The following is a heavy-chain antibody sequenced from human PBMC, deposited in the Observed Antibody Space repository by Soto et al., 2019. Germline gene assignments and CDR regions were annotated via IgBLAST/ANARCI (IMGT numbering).Heavy chain of an antibody. D-gene: IGHD6-19*01. CDR2: MNPNSGNT. Sequence: ASVKVSCKASGYTFTSYDINWVRQATGQGLEWMGWMNPNSGNTGYAQKFQGRVTMTRNTSISTAYMELSSLRSEDTAVYYCARLGPGSSGWSGYNYYYGMDVWGQGTAVTVSS. J-gene: IGHJ6*02. CDR1: GYTFTSYD. V-gene: IGHV1-8*01. CDR3: ARLGPGSSGWSGYNYYYGMDV.